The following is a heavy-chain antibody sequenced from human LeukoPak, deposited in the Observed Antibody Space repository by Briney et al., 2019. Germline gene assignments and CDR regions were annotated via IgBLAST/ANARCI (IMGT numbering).Heavy chain of an antibody. CDR3: ARVGIAARPDGY. CDR2: ISAYNGNT. J-gene: IGHJ4*02. V-gene: IGHV1-18*01. CDR1: GYTFTSYS. D-gene: IGHD6-6*01. Sequence: ASVKVSCKASGYTFTSYSISWVRQAPGQGLEWMGWISAYNGNTNYAQKLQGRVTMTTDTSTSTAYMELRSLRSDDTAVYYRARVGIAARPDGYWGQGTLVTVSS.